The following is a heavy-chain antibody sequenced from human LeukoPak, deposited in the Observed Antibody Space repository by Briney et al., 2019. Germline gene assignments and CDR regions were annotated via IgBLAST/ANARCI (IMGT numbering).Heavy chain of an antibody. CDR2: INPNSGGT. CDR3: AGVYSSGWYFDY. CDR1: GYTFTRYY. J-gene: IGHJ4*02. D-gene: IGHD6-19*01. Sequence: ASVKVSCKASGYTFTRYYMHWVRQAPGQGLEWMGWINPNSGGTNYAQKFQGRVTMTRDTSISTAYMELSRLRSDDTAVYYCAGVYSSGWYFDYWGQGTLVTVSS. V-gene: IGHV1-2*02.